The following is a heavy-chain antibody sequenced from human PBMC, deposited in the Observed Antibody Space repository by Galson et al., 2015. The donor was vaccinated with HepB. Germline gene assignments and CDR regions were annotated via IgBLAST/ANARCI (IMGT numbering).Heavy chain of an antibody. CDR3: VTINRRYCSGGSCYSDAFDI. J-gene: IGHJ3*02. V-gene: IGHV1-2*06. D-gene: IGHD2-15*01. CDR1: GYTFTGYY. CDR2: INPNSGGT. Sequence: SVKVSCKASGYTFTGYYMHWVRQAPGQGLEWMGRINPNSGGTNYAQKFQSRVTMTRDTSISTAYMELSRLRSDDTAVYYCVTINRRYCSGGSCYSDAFDIWGQGTMVTVSS.